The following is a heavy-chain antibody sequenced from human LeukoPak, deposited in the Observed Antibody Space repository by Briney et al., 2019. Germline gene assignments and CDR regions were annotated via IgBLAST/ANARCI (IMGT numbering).Heavy chain of an antibody. CDR1: GFTFDDYA. J-gene: IGHJ4*02. D-gene: IGHD3-22*01. CDR3: AKATYYYDSSGYYYFDY. V-gene: IGHV3-9*01. Sequence: GGSLRLSCAASGFTFDDYAMHWVRQAPGKGLEWVSGISWNSGSIGYADSVKGSFTISRDNAKNSLYLQMNSLRAEDTALYYCAKATYYYDSSGYYYFDYWGQGTLVTVSS. CDR2: ISWNSGSI.